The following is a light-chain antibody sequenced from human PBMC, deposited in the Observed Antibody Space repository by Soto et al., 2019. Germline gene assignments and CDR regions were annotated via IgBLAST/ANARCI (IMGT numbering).Light chain of an antibody. J-gene: IGKJ5*01. CDR2: GAS. CDR3: QQRSNWPPIT. Sequence: EMVMTQSPATLSVSPGERATLSCRASQSVGINLAWHQQKPGQAPRLLLYGASNRAAGIPARFSGSGSGTDFTLTINSLEPEDFAVYYCQQRSNWPPITVGQGTRLEIK. CDR1: QSVGIN. V-gene: IGKV3-11*01.